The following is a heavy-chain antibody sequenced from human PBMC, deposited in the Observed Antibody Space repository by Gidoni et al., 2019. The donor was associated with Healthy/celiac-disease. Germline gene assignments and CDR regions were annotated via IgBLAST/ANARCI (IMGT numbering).Heavy chain of an antibody. CDR2: IWYDGSNK. CDR1: GFTFSSYG. D-gene: IGHD6-13*01. Sequence: QVQLVESGGGVVQPGRSLRLSCAASGFTFSSYGMHWVRQAPGKGLEWVAVIWYDGSNKYYADSVKGRFTISRDNSKNTLYLQMNSLRAEDTAVYYCARAHEQQLGGYYYYYGMDVWGQGTTVTVSS. CDR3: ARAHEQQLGGYYYYYGMDV. J-gene: IGHJ6*02. V-gene: IGHV3-33*01.